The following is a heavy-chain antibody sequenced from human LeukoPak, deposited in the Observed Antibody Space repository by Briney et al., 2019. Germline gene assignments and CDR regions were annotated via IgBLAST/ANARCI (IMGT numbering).Heavy chain of an antibody. CDR2: IIPIFGTA. D-gene: IGHD3-22*01. CDR3: ARGTVVGDDAFDI. Sequence: SVKVSCKASGYTFTGYYMHWVRQAPGQGLEWMGGIIPIFGTANYAQKFQGRVTITADESTSTAYMELSSLRSEDTAVYYCARGTVVGDDAFDIWGQGTMVTVSS. V-gene: IGHV1-69*13. J-gene: IGHJ3*02. CDR1: GYTFTGYY.